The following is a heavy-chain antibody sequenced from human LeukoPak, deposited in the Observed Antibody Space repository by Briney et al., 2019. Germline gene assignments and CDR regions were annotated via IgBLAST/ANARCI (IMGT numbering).Heavy chain of an antibody. CDR1: GFTFSTYA. J-gene: IGHJ5*02. V-gene: IGHV3-23*01. CDR3: ATSPTFDP. Sequence: GGSLRLSCAASGFTFSTYAMGWVRQPQGKGLEWVSAISGSADNTYYADSVKGRFTISRDNSKNTLYLQMNNLRAEDTAVYYCATSPTFDPWGQGALVTVSS. CDR2: ISGSADNT.